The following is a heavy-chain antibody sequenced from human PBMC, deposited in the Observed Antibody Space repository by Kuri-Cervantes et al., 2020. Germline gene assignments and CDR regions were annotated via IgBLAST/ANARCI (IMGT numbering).Heavy chain of an antibody. Sequence: LSLTCAASGFTFSSYWMSWVRQAPGKGLEWVANIKQDGSNKYYADSVKGRFTISRDNSKNTLYLQMNSLRAEDTAVYYCAQVAVTPIFDYWGQGTLVTVSS. CDR2: IKQDGSNK. V-gene: IGHV3-7*03. J-gene: IGHJ4*02. D-gene: IGHD2-21*02. CDR1: GFTFSSYW. CDR3: AQVAVTPIFDY.